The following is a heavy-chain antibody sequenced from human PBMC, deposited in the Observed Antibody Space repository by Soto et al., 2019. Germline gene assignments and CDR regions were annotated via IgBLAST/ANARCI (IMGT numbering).Heavy chain of an antibody. CDR1: GCTFSSYA. V-gene: IGHV1-69*06. Sequence: SVKVSCKASGCTFSSYAISWVRQAPGQGLEWMGGVIPIFGTANYAQKFQGRVTITADKSTSTAYMELSSLRSEDTAVYYCARDRVAVAGTPNYYGMDVWGQGTTVTVSS. CDR2: VIPIFGTA. CDR3: ARDRVAVAGTPNYYGMDV. J-gene: IGHJ6*02. D-gene: IGHD6-19*01.